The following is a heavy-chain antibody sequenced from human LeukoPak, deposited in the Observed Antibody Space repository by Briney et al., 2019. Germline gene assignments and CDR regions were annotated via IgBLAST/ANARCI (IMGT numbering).Heavy chain of an antibody. CDR3: ARGFRNIAAAGTLQDY. V-gene: IGHV4-59*12. J-gene: IGHJ4*02. CDR1: GGSISSYY. D-gene: IGHD6-13*01. Sequence: SETLSLTCTVSGGSISSYYWSWIRQPPGKGLEWIGYIYYSGSTNYNPSLKSRVTISVDTSKNQFSLKLSSVTAADTAVYYCARGFRNIAAAGTLQDYWGQGTLVTVSS. CDR2: IYYSGST.